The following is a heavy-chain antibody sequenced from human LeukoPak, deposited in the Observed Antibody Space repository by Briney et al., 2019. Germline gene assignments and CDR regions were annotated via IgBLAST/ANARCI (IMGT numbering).Heavy chain of an antibody. J-gene: IGHJ4*02. CDR2: IYYSGST. D-gene: IGHD6-19*01. V-gene: IGHV4-59*01. CDR3: ARDTRAVAGTGMGLFDY. Sequence: SETLSLTCTVSGGSISSYYWSWIRQPPGKGLEWIGYIYYSGSTNYNPSLKSRVTISVDTSKNQFSLKMSSVTAADTAVYYCARDTRAVAGTGMGLFDYWGQGTLVTVSS. CDR1: GGSISSYY.